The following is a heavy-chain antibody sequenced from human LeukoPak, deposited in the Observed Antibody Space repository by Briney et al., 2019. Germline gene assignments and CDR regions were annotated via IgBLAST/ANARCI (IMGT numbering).Heavy chain of an antibody. Sequence: SETLSLTCAVSGGSISSSNWWSWVRQPPGKGLEWIGEIYHSGSTNYNPSLKSRVVISMHTSKKQFSLKLRSVSAADTAIYYCSRVRSGTGFRYGMDVWGRGTTVTVSS. D-gene: IGHD3-9*01. J-gene: IGHJ6*02. V-gene: IGHV4-4*02. CDR3: SRVRSGTGFRYGMDV. CDR2: IYHSGST. CDR1: GGSISSSNW.